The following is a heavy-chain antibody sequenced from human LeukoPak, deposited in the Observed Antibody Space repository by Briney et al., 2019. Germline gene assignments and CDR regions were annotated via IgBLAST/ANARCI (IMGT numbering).Heavy chain of an antibody. CDR1: GYTFTSYG. CDR2: ISAYNGNT. Sequence: ASVKVSCKASGYTFTSYGISWVRQAPGQGLEWMGWISAYNGNTNYAQKLQGRVTMTTDTSTSTAYMELRSLRSDDTDVYYCARERTDLPGIAAAGAPYFDYWGQGTLVTVSS. CDR3: ARERTDLPGIAAAGAPYFDY. J-gene: IGHJ4*02. V-gene: IGHV1-18*01. D-gene: IGHD6-13*01.